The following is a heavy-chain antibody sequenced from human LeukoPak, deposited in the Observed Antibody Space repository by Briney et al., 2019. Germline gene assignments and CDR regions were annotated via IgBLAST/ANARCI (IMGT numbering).Heavy chain of an antibody. V-gene: IGHV4-61*02. Sequence: PSETLSLTCTVSGGSISSGSYYWSWIRQPAGKGLEWIGRIYTSGSTNYNPSLKSRVTISVDTSKNQFSLKLSSVTAADTAVYYCARVFPMITFKWGQGTLVTVSS. D-gene: IGHD3-16*01. CDR1: GGSISSGSYY. J-gene: IGHJ4*02. CDR3: ARVFPMITFK. CDR2: IYTSGST.